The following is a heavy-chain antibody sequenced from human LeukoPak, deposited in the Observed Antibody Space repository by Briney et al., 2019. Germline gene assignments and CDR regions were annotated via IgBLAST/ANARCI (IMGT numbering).Heavy chain of an antibody. CDR2: INHSGST. Sequence: PSETLSLTCAVYGGSFSGYYWSWIRQPPGKGLEWIGEINHSGSTNYNPSLKSRVTISVDTSKNQFSQKLSSVTAADTAVYYCARRRYYYYYYMDVWGKGTTVTISS. J-gene: IGHJ6*03. CDR1: GGSFSGYY. CDR3: ARRRYYYYYYMDV. V-gene: IGHV4-34*01.